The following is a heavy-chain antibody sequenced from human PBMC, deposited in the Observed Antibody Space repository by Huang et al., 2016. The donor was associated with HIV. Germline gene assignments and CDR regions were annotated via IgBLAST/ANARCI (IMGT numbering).Heavy chain of an antibody. V-gene: IGHV5-51*03. J-gene: IGHJ4*02. D-gene: IGHD5-18*01. CDR1: GFSFTNYW. CDR3: ARPLLGYSNGYYFDY. CDR2: IYPVDSDT. Sequence: EVQLVQSGAEVKKPGASLKISCKGSGFSFTNYWIGWVRQMPGKGLEWMGVIYPVDSDTTYSPSFRGQGTISADKSINTAYLQWNSLKAADSAMYYCARPLLGYSNGYYFDYWGQGTLVTVSS.